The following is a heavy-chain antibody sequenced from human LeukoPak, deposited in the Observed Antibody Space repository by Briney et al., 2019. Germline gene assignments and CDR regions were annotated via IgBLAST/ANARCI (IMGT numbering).Heavy chain of an antibody. CDR3: ASTALEGHAPN. CDR2: IYYSGST. Sequence: SETLSLTCTVSGGSISSSSYYWGWIRQPPGKGLEWIGSIYYSGSTYYNPSLKSRVTISVDTSKNQFSLKLSSVTAADTAVYYCASTALEGHAPNWGQGTLVTVSS. V-gene: IGHV4-39*07. CDR1: GGSISSSSYY. D-gene: IGHD1-1*01. J-gene: IGHJ4*02.